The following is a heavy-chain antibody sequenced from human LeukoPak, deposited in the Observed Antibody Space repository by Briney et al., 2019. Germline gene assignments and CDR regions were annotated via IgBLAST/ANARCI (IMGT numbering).Heavy chain of an antibody. D-gene: IGHD3-22*01. CDR3: AKGRVITMIVVVTTPFDY. V-gene: IGHV3-23*01. Sequence: PGGSLRLSCAASGFTFSSYAMSWVRQAPGKGLEWVSAISGSGGSTYYADSVKGRFTISRDNPKNTLYLQMNSLRAEDTAVYYCAKGRVITMIVVVTTPFDYWGQGTLVTVSS. J-gene: IGHJ4*02. CDR2: ISGSGGST. CDR1: GFTFSSYA.